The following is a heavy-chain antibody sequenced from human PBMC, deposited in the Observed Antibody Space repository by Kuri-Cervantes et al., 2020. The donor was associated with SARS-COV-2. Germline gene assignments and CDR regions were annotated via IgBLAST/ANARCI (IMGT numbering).Heavy chain of an antibody. CDR3: ARAPQWVAGDDAFDI. Sequence: LSLTCAASGFTFSDYHMSWIRQAPGKGLEWVSYISSSSSYTNYADSVKGRFTISRGNAKNSLYLQMNSLRAEDTAVYYCARAPQWVAGDDAFDIWGQGTMVTVSS. CDR1: GFTFSDYH. J-gene: IGHJ3*02. CDR2: ISSSSSYT. V-gene: IGHV3-11*05. D-gene: IGHD6-19*01.